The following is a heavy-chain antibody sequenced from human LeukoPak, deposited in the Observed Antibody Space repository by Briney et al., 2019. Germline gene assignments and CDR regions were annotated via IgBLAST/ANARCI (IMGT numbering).Heavy chain of an antibody. J-gene: IGHJ4*02. D-gene: IGHD1-26*01. V-gene: IGHV3-7*05. CDR3: ARQYSGSYFFDY. CDR2: IKQDGSEK. CDR1: GFTFSNFW. Sequence: GGSLRLSCAASGFTFSNFWMNWVRQAPGKGLEWVASIKQDGSEKYYVDSVKGRFTISRDNAKNSLYLQMNSLRAEDTAVYFCARQYSGSYFFDYWGQGTLVTVSS.